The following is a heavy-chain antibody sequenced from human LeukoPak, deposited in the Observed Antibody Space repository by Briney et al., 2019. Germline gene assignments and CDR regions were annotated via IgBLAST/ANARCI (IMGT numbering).Heavy chain of an antibody. CDR1: GFTFTDFY. J-gene: IGHJ4*02. V-gene: IGHV3-11*06. CDR3: ARKTYYYDSGSYSKSYCFDY. D-gene: IGHD3-10*01. Sequence: MPGGSLRLSCAASGFTFTDFYMSWIRQAPGKGLEWLSDISRSSTDTNYADSVKGRFTISRDNAKNSLFLQLNSLRAEDTAVYYCARKTYYYDSGSYSKSYCFDYWGQGTLVTVSS. CDR2: ISRSSTDT.